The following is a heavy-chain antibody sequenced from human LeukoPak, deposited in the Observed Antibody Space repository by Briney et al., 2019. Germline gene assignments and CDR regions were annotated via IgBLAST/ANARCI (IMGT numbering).Heavy chain of an antibody. CDR2: IDHSGST. CDR1: GGSFSGYY. V-gene: IGHV4-34*01. J-gene: IGHJ4*02. CDR3: ARGLNCSGGSCYSYYFDY. D-gene: IGHD2-15*01. Sequence: SETLSLTCAVYGGSFSGYYWSWIRQPPGKGLEWIGEIDHSGSTNYNPSLKSRVTISVDTSKNQFSLKLSSVTAADTAVYYCARGLNCSGGSCYSYYFDYWGQGTLVTVSS.